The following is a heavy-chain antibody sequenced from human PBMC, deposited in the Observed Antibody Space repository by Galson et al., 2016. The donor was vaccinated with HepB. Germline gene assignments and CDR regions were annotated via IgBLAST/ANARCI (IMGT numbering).Heavy chain of an antibody. CDR1: GFTFSSFW. V-gene: IGHV3-7*03. J-gene: IGHJ6*02. D-gene: IGHD6-6*01. CDR2: IKQDGRET. Sequence: SLRLSCAASGFTFSSFWMNWVRQAPGKGLEWVANIKQDGRETYYVDSVKGRFTISRDNAKNSLYLQMNSLKLEDTAVYYCTKDGGVGSSSPSFYYGVDAWGQGTTVTVS. CDR3: TKDGGVGSSSPSFYYGVDA.